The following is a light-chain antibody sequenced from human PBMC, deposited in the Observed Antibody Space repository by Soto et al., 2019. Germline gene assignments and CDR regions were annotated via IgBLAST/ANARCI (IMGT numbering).Light chain of an antibody. CDR3: SSFTISRNTVI. J-gene: IGLJ2*01. V-gene: IGLV2-14*01. CDR2: DVN. CDR1: SSDVDGYNY. Sequence: QSALTQPASVSGSPGQSITISCTGTSSDVDGYNYVSWYQYHPGKAPKLMIYDVNNRPSGVSNRFSGSKSGNTASLTISGLQAEDEADYYCSSFTISRNTVIFGGGTKLNVL.